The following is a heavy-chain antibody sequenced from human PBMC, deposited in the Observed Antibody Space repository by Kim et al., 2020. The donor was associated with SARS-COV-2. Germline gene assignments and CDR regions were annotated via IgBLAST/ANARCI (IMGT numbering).Heavy chain of an antibody. V-gene: IGHV4-59*01. D-gene: IGHD6-13*01. J-gene: IGHJ4*02. CDR3: ARVAAAGNLTFDY. Sequence: YNPSLKSRVTISVDTSKNQFSLKLSSVTAADTAVYYCARVAAAGNLTFDYWGQGTLVTVSS.